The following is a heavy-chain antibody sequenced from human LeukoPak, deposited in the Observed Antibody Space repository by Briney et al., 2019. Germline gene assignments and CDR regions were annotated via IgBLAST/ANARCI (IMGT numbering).Heavy chain of an antibody. Sequence: PSETLSLTCTVSGGSISSYYWSWIRQPAGKGLEWIGRIYTSGSTNYNPSLKSRVSISVDTSKNQFSLKLTSVTAADTAVYYCTGDERHGTYGHWFDPWGQGTLVTVSS. V-gene: IGHV4-4*07. CDR3: TGDERHGTYGHWFDP. CDR2: IYTSGST. CDR1: GGSISSYY. D-gene: IGHD3-16*01. J-gene: IGHJ5*02.